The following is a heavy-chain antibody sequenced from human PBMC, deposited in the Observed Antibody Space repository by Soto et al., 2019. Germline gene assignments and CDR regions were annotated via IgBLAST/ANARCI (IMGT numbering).Heavy chain of an antibody. D-gene: IGHD3-9*01. J-gene: IGHJ5*02. CDR3: ARVSVLRYFDWLTDWFDP. CDR1: GGTFSSYA. CDR2: IIPIFGTA. V-gene: IGHV1-69*13. Sequence: SVNVSCKASGGTFSSYAISWVRQAPRQGLEWMGGIIPIFGTANYAQKFQGRVTITADESTSTAYMELSSLRSEDTAVYYCARVSVLRYFDWLTDWFDPWGQGTLVTVSS.